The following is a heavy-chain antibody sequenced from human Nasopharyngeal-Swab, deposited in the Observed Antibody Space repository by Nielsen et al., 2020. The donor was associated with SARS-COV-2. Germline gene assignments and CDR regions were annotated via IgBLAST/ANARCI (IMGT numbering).Heavy chain of an antibody. V-gene: IGHV3-30*03. Sequence: GGSLRLSCAASGFTFSSYAMHWVRQAPGKGLEWVAVISYDGSNKYYADSVKGRFTISRDNSNNTLYLQMNSLRAEDTAVYYCARDHTFYGVQNEYYYYAMDVWGQGTTVTVSS. CDR3: ARDHTFYGVQNEYYYYAMDV. J-gene: IGHJ6*02. CDR2: ISYDGSNK. D-gene: IGHD4-17*01. CDR1: GFTFSSYA.